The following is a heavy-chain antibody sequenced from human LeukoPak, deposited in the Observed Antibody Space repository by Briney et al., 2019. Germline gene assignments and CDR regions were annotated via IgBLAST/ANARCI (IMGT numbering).Heavy chain of an antibody. Sequence: GGSLRLSCAASGFTFSSYSMNWVRQAPGKGLEWVSLISSSSSYIYYADSVKGRFTISRDNAKNSLYLQMNSLRAEDTAVYYCAELGITMIGGVWGKGTTVTISS. CDR1: GFTFSSYS. V-gene: IGHV3-21*01. J-gene: IGHJ6*04. CDR2: ISSSSSYI. D-gene: IGHD3-10*02. CDR3: AELGITMIGGV.